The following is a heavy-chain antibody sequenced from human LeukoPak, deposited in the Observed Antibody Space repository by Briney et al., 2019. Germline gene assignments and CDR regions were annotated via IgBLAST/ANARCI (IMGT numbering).Heavy chain of an antibody. J-gene: IGHJ4*02. CDR2: ISYDGSNK. Sequence: GGSLRLSRAASGFTFSSYGMHWVRQAPGKGLEWVAVISYDGSNKYYADSVKGRFTISRDNSKNTLYLQMNSLRAEDTAVYYCARGRVEDYYFDYWGQGTLVTVSS. CDR3: ARGRVEDYYFDY. D-gene: IGHD3-3*01. CDR1: GFTFSSYG. V-gene: IGHV3-30*03.